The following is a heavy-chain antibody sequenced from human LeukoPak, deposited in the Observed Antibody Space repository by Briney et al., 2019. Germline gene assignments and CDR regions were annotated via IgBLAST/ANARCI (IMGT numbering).Heavy chain of an antibody. CDR3: ARRDSSGYWTDY. V-gene: IGHV4-39*01. Sequence: SETLSLTCTVSGGSISSSSYYWGWIRQPPGKGLEWIGSIYYSGSTYYNPSLKSRVTISVDTSKNQFSLKLSSVTAADTAVYYCARRDSSGYWTDYWGQGTLVTVSS. J-gene: IGHJ4*02. CDR2: IYYSGST. CDR1: GGSISSSSYY. D-gene: IGHD6-19*01.